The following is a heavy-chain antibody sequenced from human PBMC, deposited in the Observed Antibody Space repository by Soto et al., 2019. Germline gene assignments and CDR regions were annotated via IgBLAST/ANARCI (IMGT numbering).Heavy chain of an antibody. V-gene: IGHV3-30*18. J-gene: IGHJ4*02. D-gene: IGHD3-22*01. CDR2: ISYDGSNK. Sequence: QVQLVESGGGVVQPGRSLRLSCAASGFTFSSYGMHWVRQAPGKGLEWVAVISYDGSNKYYADSVKGRFTISRDNSKNTXYLQMNSLRAEDTAVYYCAKGHYYDSSGLPPYFDYWGQGTLVTVSS. CDR1: GFTFSSYG. CDR3: AKGHYYDSSGLPPYFDY.